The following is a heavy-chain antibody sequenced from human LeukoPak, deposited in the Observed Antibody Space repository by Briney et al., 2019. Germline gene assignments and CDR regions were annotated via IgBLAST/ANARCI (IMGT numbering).Heavy chain of an antibody. D-gene: IGHD6-19*01. CDR1: GFTFSDYY. CDR3: TRSGIYSSAWSDY. J-gene: IGHJ4*02. Sequence: GGSLRLSCAASGFTFSDYYMSWFRQAPGKGLEWVANIKHDGGEKYFVDSVKGRFTISRDNAKNSVYLEMNSLRVEDTAVYYCTRSGIYSSAWSDYWGQGTLVTVSS. CDR2: IKHDGGEK. V-gene: IGHV3-7*01.